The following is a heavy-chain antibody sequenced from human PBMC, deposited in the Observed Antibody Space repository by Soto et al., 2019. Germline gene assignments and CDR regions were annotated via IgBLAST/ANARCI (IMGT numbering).Heavy chain of an antibody. CDR1: GFTFSSSA. Sequence: PGGSLRLSCAASGFTFSSSAMSWVRQAPGKGLEWVSAISSSGGSTYYADSVRGRFTISRDNAKNTLYLQMNSLRAEDTAVYYCARDHDYSNYRWFDPWGQGTLVTVSS. CDR2: ISSSGGST. CDR3: ARDHDYSNYRWFDP. V-gene: IGHV3-23*01. J-gene: IGHJ5*02. D-gene: IGHD4-4*01.